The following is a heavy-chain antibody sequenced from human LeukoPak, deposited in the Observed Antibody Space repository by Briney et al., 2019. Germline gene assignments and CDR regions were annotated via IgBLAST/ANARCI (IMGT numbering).Heavy chain of an antibody. CDR1: GFTFSDYY. J-gene: IGHJ4*02. CDR2: ISSGRTTI. V-gene: IGHV3-11*01. CDR3: ARVGATAYFDY. Sequence: GGSLRLSCAASGFTFSDYYMSWIRQAPGKGLEWLSYISSGRTTIYYADSVKGRFTISRDNVKNFLYLQMNSLRVEDTAVYYCARVGATAYFDYWGQGTLVTVSS. D-gene: IGHD1-26*01.